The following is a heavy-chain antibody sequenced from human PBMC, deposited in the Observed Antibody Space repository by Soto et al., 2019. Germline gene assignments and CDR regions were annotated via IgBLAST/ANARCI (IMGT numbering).Heavy chain of an antibody. Sequence: QVQLQESGPGRVKPSQTLSLTCTVSGDSISSGDYYWNWIRQHPGKGLEWIGYIYYSGSTYYNPSLKSRVTISVDTSKNLFSLKLSSVTAADTAVYFCARLSQPHGSSWISYYDMDVWGQGTTVTVSS. CDR2: IYYSGST. CDR1: GDSISSGDYY. CDR3: ARLSQPHGSSWISYYDMDV. D-gene: IGHD6-13*01. J-gene: IGHJ6*02. V-gene: IGHV4-31*03.